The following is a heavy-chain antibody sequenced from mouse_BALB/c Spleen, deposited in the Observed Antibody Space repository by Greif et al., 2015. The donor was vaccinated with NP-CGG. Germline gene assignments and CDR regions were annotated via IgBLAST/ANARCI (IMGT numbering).Heavy chain of an antibody. D-gene: IGHD2-1*01. J-gene: IGHJ3*01. Sequence: LQQSGSELVRPGASVKLSCKASGYTFTSYWMHWVKQRHGQGLEWIGNIYPGSGSTNYDEKFKSKGTLTVDTSSSTAYMHLSSLTSEDSAVYYCTSGNGDWFAYWGQGTLVTVSA. CDR2: IYPGSGST. V-gene: IGHV1S22*01. CDR3: TSGNGDWFAY. CDR1: GYTFTSYW.